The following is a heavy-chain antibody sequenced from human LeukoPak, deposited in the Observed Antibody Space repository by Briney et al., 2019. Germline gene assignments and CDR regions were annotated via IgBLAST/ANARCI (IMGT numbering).Heavy chain of an antibody. V-gene: IGHV4-4*02. D-gene: IGHD5-12*01. J-gene: IGHJ4*02. CDR1: GASISTNNW. Sequence: SETLSLTCAVSGASISTNNWWGWVSQSPGKGLEWIGEIYHNGNRNYNPSLKSRLTISVDKSKNQFSLNLSSVTAADTAVYYCARGPSVAAHLDYWGQGTLVTVSS. CDR3: ARGPSVAAHLDY. CDR2: IYHNGNR.